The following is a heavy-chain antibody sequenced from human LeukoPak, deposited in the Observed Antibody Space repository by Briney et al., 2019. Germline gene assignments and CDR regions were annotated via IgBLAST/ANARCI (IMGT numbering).Heavy chain of an antibody. CDR1: GGTFSSYA. CDR3: YGGSHFDY. J-gene: IGHJ4*02. D-gene: IGHD4-23*01. Sequence: SVKVSCKASGGTFSSYAISWVRQAPGQGLEWMGRIIPILGIANYAQKFQGRVTITADKSTSAAYMELSSLRSEDTAVYYCYGGSHFDYWGQGTLVTVSS. V-gene: IGHV1-69*04. CDR2: IIPILGIA.